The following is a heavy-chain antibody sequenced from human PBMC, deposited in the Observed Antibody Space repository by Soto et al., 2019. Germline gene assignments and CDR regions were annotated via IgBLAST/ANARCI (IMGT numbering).Heavy chain of an antibody. V-gene: IGHV4-34*01. Sequence: KSSETLSLTCGVYGGSFRNYYWIWVRQPPGKGLEWIGEVNHSGEATYNPSLQSRITISLDTSNSQFSLKLTSVTAADTAMYFFARAERFPRSWFDTWGQGTQVTVSS. CDR3: ARAERFPRSWFDT. J-gene: IGHJ5*02. CDR1: GGSFRNYY. D-gene: IGHD3-10*01. CDR2: VNHSGEA.